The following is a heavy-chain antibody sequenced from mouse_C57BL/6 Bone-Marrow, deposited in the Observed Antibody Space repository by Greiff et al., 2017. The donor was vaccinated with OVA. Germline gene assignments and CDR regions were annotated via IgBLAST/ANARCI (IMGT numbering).Heavy chain of an antibody. D-gene: IGHD2-1*01. J-gene: IGHJ2*01. V-gene: IGHV1-55*01. CDR2: IYPGSGST. Sequence: VQLQQPGAELVKPGASVKMSCKASGYTFTSYWITWVKQRPGQGLEWIGDIYPGSGSTNYNEKFKSKATLTVDKSSSTVYMQLSNLTSEDSAVYYCAREGYYGNSYIDYWGQGTTLTVSS. CDR1: GYTFTSYW. CDR3: AREGYYGNSYIDY.